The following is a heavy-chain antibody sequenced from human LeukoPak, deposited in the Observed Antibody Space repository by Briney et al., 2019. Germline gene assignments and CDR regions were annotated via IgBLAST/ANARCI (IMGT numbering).Heavy chain of an antibody. V-gene: IGHV3-23*01. CDR3: AKNRGGTYKYYMDV. J-gene: IGHJ6*03. D-gene: IGHD1-1*01. CDR1: GFTLQKYS. Sequence: GGSLRLSCSASGFTLQKYSIIGLRQAAPMGLDGLAYVSGSGGATHTEASVKGRFTLSRANCKNTVSLQVGSLRAADTAVYYCAKNRGGTYKYYMDVWGTGTTVTVSS. CDR2: VSGSGGAT.